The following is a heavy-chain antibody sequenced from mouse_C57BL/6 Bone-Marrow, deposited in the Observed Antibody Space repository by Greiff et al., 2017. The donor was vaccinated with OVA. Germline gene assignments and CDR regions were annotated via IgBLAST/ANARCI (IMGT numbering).Heavy chain of an antibody. CDR3: ARSELLRYQLRGY. D-gene: IGHD1-1*01. Sequence: EVQLQQSGPELVKPGASVKISCKASGYTFTDYYMNWVKQSHGKSLEWIGDINPNNGGTSYNQKFKGKATLTVDKSSSTAYMELRSLTSEDSAVYYCARSELLRYQLRGYWGQGTTLTVSS. V-gene: IGHV1-26*01. CDR1: GYTFTDYY. J-gene: IGHJ2*01. CDR2: INPNNGGT.